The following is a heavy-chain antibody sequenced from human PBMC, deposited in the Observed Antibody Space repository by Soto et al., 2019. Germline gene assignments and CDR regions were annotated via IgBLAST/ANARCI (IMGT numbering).Heavy chain of an antibody. D-gene: IGHD6-19*01. CDR2: INPNSGGT. CDR3: ARASLTVAGSLDY. V-gene: IGHV1-2*02. Sequence: ASVKVSCKASGYTFTGYYMHWVRQAPGQGLEWMGWINPNSGGTNYAQKFQGRVTMTRDTSISTAYMELGRLRSDDTAVYYCARASLTVAGSLDYWSQGTLVTVSS. J-gene: IGHJ4*02. CDR1: GYTFTGYY.